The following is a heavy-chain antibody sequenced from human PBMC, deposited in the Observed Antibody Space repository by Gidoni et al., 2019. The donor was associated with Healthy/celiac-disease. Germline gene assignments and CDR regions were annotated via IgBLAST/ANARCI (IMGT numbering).Heavy chain of an antibody. V-gene: IGHV3-23*01. J-gene: IGHJ4*02. CDR1: GFTFSSYA. CDR2: ISGSGGST. Sequence: EVQLLESGGGLVQPGGSLRLSCAASGFTFSSYAMSWVRQAPGKGLEWVSAISGSGGSTYYADSVKGRFTISRDNSKNTLYLQMNSLRAEDTAVYYCAKGSGITIFGVVKLDYWGQGTLVTVSS. D-gene: IGHD3-3*01. CDR3: AKGSGITIFGVVKLDY.